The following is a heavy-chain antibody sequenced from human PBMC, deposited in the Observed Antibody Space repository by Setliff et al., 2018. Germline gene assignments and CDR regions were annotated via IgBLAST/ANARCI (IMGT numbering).Heavy chain of an antibody. D-gene: IGHD2-21*01. Sequence: SETLSLTCAVYGASFSGTYCSWIRQSPGKGLEWIGEINHTGSPNWIGEINHSGSPNYNPSLKSRVTMSVDTSKNQFSLKLTSVTAADTAMYYCARYNSAAGSFDPWGQGTLVTVSS. CDR2: INHSGSP. J-gene: IGHJ5*02. V-gene: IGHV4-34*10. CDR3: ARYNSAAGSFDP. CDR1: GASFSGTY.